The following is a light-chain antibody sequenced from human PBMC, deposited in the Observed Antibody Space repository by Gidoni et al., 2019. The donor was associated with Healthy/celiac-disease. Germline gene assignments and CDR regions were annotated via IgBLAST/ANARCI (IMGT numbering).Light chain of an antibody. Sequence: EIVLTQSPRTLSLSPGERATLSCRASQSVSSSYLAWDQQKPGQAPRHLIYGASSRATGIPERFSGGRSGTDFTLTISRLEPEDFAVYYCQQYGSSPPWTFGQGTKVEIK. CDR3: QQYGSSPPWT. CDR2: GAS. CDR1: QSVSSSY. J-gene: IGKJ1*01. V-gene: IGKV3-20*01.